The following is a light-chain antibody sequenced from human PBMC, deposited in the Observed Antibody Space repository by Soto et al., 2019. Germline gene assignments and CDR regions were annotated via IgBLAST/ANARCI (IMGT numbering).Light chain of an antibody. CDR2: AAS. CDR1: QRVGSNY. Sequence: DIVFTQTPVTLSLSQGERATLSCSASQRVGSNYLAWYQQKPGQAPRLLIYAASSRATGIPDRFSGSGSGTDFTLTSSSLQPEDFATYYCPQSYNILRTFGQGTRLEIK. CDR3: PQSYNILRT. J-gene: IGKJ5*01. V-gene: IGKV3D-20*02.